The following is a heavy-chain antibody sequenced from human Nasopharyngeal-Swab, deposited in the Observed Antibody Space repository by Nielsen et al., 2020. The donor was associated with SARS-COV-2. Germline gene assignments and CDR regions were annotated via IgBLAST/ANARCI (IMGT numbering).Heavy chain of an antibody. V-gene: IGHV3-23*01. CDR3: AKDRSLYCSSTSCSKKFDS. CDR2: ISGSGGTT. J-gene: IGHJ4*02. CDR1: GFTFSSYA. Sequence: GSLKISCAASGFTFSSYAMSWVRQAPGKGLEWVSAISGSGGTTYYADSVKGRFTISRDNSKNTLYLQMNSLRAEDTAVYYCAKDRSLYCSSTSCSKKFDSWGQGTLVTVSS. D-gene: IGHD2-2*01.